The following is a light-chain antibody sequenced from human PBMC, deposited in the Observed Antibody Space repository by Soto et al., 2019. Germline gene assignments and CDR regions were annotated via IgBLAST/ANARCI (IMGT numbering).Light chain of an antibody. CDR3: QQYNSYRWT. V-gene: IGKV1-5*01. Sequence: DIQMTQSPSTLSASVGGRVTITCRASQSISSWLAWYQQKPGKAPKLLIYDASSLESGVPSRFSGSGSGTEFTLTISSLQPDDFVTYYCQQYNSYRWTFGQGTKVDIK. J-gene: IGKJ1*01. CDR2: DAS. CDR1: QSISSW.